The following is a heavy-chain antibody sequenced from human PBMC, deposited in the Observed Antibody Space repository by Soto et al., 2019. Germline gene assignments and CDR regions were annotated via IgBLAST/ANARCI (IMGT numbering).Heavy chain of an antibody. CDR1: GFSPISYW. Sequence: GGSLRLSCAASGFSPISYWMSWVRQAPGKGLEWVANVKQDGTEKYYVDSVKGRFTISRDNAKNSLFLQMNSLRAEDTAVYYCARVYCSSSSCYYFDYWGQGTLVTVSS. CDR3: ARVYCSSSSCYYFDY. V-gene: IGHV3-7*01. D-gene: IGHD2-2*01. J-gene: IGHJ4*02. CDR2: VKQDGTEK.